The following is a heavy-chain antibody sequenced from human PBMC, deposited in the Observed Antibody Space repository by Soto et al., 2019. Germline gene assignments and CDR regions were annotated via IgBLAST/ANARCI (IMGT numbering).Heavy chain of an antibody. J-gene: IGHJ6*02. D-gene: IGHD3-3*02. Sequence: QVQLVQSGAEVKKPGSSVKVSCKASGGTFSSYTISWVRQAPGQGLEWMGRIIPILGIANYAQKFQGRVTIXAXXSTSTAYMELSSLRSEDTAVYYCARVSHYYYGMDVWGQGTTVTVSS. V-gene: IGHV1-69*02. CDR2: IIPILGIA. CDR3: ARVSHYYYGMDV. CDR1: GGTFSSYT.